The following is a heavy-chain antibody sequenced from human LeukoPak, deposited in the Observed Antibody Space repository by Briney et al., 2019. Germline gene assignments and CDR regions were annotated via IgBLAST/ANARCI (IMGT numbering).Heavy chain of an antibody. D-gene: IGHD6-13*01. CDR3: ARGFSGSSWYKGWFDP. J-gene: IGHJ5*02. CDR1: GGSFRGYY. Sequence: AETLSLTCAVSGGSFRGYYWSWLRQPPGKGLEWSGYVFHSGDTNYNPSLMSRATLSVDTSKHQSSLKLSSVPAADTAVYYCARGFSGSSWYKGWFDPWGQGTMVTVSS. CDR2: VFHSGDT. V-gene: IGHV4-59*01.